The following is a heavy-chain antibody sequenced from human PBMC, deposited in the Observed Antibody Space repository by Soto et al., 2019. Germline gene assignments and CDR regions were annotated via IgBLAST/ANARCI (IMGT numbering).Heavy chain of an antibody. Sequence: DVQLVESVGGLVRPGGSLRLSCAASGFTFSNAWMYWVRQAPGKGLEWVGRIKTKTDGATTDYAAPVQGRFTISRDDSRNTLFLHMNTLRTEDTGVYYCTTDRLVRGAMLDAFDIWGQGTLVTVSS. CDR3: TTDRLVRGAMLDAFDI. D-gene: IGHD3-16*01. V-gene: IGHV3-15*07. CDR2: IKTKTDGATT. CDR1: GFTFSNAW. J-gene: IGHJ3*02.